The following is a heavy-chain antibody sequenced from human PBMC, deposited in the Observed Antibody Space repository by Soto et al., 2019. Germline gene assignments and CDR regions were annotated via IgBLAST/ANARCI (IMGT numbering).Heavy chain of an antibody. D-gene: IGHD1-1*01. CDR2: ISSSSSYI. CDR3: ARVLTYSVPSTTGTTDYYYYMDV. Sequence: GGSLRLSCAASGFTFSSYSMNWVRQAPGKGLEWVSSISSSSSYIYYADSVKGRFTISRDNAKNSLYLQMNSLRAEDTAVYYCARVLTYSVPSTTGTTDYYYYMDVWGKGTTVTVSS. V-gene: IGHV3-21*01. CDR1: GFTFSSYS. J-gene: IGHJ6*03.